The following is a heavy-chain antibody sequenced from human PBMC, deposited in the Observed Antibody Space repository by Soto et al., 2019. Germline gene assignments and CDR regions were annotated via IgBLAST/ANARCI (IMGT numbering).Heavy chain of an antibody. CDR2: ISYDGSNK. V-gene: IGHV3-30*18. J-gene: IGHJ6*04. D-gene: IGHD3-3*01. CDR3: AKDADFWSGRPGV. Sequence: GGSLRLSCAASGFTFSSYGMHWVRQAPGKGLEWVAVISYDGSNKYYADSVKGRFTISRDNSKNTLYLQMNSLRAEDTAVYYCAKDADFWSGRPGVWGKGTTVTVSS. CDR1: GFTFSSYG.